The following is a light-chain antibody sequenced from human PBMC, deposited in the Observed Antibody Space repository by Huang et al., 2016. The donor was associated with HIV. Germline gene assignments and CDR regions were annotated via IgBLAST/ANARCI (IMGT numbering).Light chain of an antibody. CDR2: AAS. CDR3: QQSYSTPPSLT. Sequence: DIQMTQSPSSLSASVGDRVTITCRASQSISSYLNWYQQKPGKAPKLLIYAASSLQSGVPSRVSGSGSGTDFTLTISSLQPEDFATYYCQQSYSTPPSLTFGGGTKVEIK. V-gene: IGKV1-39*01. J-gene: IGKJ4*01. CDR1: QSISSY.